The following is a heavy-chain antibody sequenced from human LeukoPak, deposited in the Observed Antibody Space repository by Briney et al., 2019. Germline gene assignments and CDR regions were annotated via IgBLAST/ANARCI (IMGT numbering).Heavy chain of an antibody. CDR1: GVTVSDAY. V-gene: IGHV3-9*03. CDR3: AKDTQFRGPAANSDAFDI. Sequence: GGSLRLSCAASGVTVSDAYMSWVRQAPGKGLEWVSGISWNSGSIGYADSVKGRFTISRDNAKNSLYLQMNSLRAEDMALYYCAKDTQFRGPAANSDAFDIWGQGTMVTVSS. J-gene: IGHJ3*02. CDR2: ISWNSGSI. D-gene: IGHD2-2*01.